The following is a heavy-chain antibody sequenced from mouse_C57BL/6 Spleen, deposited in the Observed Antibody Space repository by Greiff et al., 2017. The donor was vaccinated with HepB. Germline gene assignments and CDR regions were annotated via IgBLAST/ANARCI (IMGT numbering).Heavy chain of an antibody. CDR3: ALNWVLDY. V-gene: IGHV3-6*01. CDR2: ISYDGSN. Sequence: EVKLLESGPGLVKPSQSLSLTCSVTGYSITSGYYWNWIRQFPGNKLEWMGYISYDGSNNYNPSLKNRISITRDTSKNQFFLKLNSVTTEDTATYYCALNWVLDYWGQGTTLTVSS. J-gene: IGHJ2*01. CDR1: GYSITSGYY. D-gene: IGHD4-1*01.